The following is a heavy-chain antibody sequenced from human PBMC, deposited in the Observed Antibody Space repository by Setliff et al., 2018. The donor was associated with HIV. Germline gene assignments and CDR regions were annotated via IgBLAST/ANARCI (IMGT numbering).Heavy chain of an antibody. Sequence: PSETLSLTCTVSGGSISSGAYYWGWIRQHPGKGLEWIGSIYYSGSTYYNPSLKSRLTISVYTSKNHFSLKLNSVTAADTAAYFCARVALAGMSARPFYFDYWGQGALVTVSS. J-gene: IGHJ4*02. CDR2: IYYSGST. D-gene: IGHD6-19*01. V-gene: IGHV4-39*07. CDR3: ARVALAGMSARPFYFDY. CDR1: GGSISSGAYY.